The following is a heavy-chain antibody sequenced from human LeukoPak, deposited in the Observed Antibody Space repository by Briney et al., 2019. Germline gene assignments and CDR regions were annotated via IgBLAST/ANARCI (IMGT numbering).Heavy chain of an antibody. CDR3: ARAANWNAAYGMDV. J-gene: IGHJ6*02. D-gene: IGHD1-1*01. CDR1: GGSISSYY. V-gene: IGHV4-59*01. CDR2: IYYSGST. Sequence: PSETLSLTCTVSGGSISSYYWSWIRQPPGKGLEWIGYIYYSGSTNYNPSLKSRVTISVDTSKNQFSLKLSSVTAADTAVYYCARAANWNAAYGMDVWGQGTTVTVSS.